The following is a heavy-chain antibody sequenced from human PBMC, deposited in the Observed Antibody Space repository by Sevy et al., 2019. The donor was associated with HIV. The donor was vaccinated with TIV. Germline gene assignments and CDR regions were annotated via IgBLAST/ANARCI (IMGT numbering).Heavy chain of an antibody. CDR2: INHSGGT. J-gene: IGHJ6*02. Sequence: SEILSLTCAVYGGSFSGYYWSWIRQPPGKGLEWIGEINHSGGTNYNPSLKSRVTISVDTSKNQFSLKLSSVTAADTAVYYCARTAGYYYYYYGMDVSGQGTTVTVSS. CDR1: GGSFSGYY. V-gene: IGHV4-34*01. CDR3: ARTAGYYYYYYGMDV.